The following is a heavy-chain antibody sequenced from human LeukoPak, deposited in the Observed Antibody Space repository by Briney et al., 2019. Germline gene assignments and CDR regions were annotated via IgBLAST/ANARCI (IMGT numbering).Heavy chain of an antibody. Sequence: PGGSLRLSCAASGFTFSSYAMSWVRQPPGKGLEWIGEINHSGSTNYNPSLKSRVTISVDTSKNQFSLKLSSVTAADTAVYYCARSMIAYFDYWGQGTLVTVSS. J-gene: IGHJ4*02. CDR1: GFTFSSYA. CDR2: INHSGST. V-gene: IGHV4-34*01. CDR3: ARSMIAYFDY. D-gene: IGHD3-22*01.